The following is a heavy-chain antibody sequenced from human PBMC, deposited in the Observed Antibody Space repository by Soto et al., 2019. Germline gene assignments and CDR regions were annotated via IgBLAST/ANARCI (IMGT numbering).Heavy chain of an antibody. V-gene: IGHV5-51*01. CDR1: GYSFTSYW. CDR3: ARETIVVVPAAAYYYYYGMDV. Sequence: GESLKISCKGSGYSFTSYWIGWVRQMPGKGLEWIGIIYPGDSDTRYSPSFQGQVTISADKSISTAYLQWSSLKASDTAMYYCARETIVVVPAAAYYYYYGMDVWGQGTTVTVSS. J-gene: IGHJ6*02. D-gene: IGHD2-2*01. CDR2: IYPGDSDT.